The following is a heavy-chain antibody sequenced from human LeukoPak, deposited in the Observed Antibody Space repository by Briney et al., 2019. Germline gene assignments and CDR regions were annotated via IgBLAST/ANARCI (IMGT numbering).Heavy chain of an antibody. V-gene: IGHV3-30-3*01. Sequence: GRSLRLSCAASGFTFSSYAMHWVRQAPGKGLEWVAVISYDGSNKYYADSVKGRFTISRDNSKNKLYVKVNSLRADFWSGYQTNYYYGMDVWGQGTTVTVSS. D-gene: IGHD3-3*01. J-gene: IGHJ6*02. CDR3: NYYYGMDV. CDR2: ISYDGSNK. CDR1: GFTFSSYA.